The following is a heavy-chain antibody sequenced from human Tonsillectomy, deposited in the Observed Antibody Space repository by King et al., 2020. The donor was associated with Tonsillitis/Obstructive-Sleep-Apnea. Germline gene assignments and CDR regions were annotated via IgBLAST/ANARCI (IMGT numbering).Heavy chain of an antibody. CDR1: GYTFTSYG. CDR2: ISAYNGNT. V-gene: IGHV1-18*01. CDR3: ARDAGDYDVGGGIDY. J-gene: IGHJ4*02. Sequence: QLVQSGAEVKKPGASVKGSCKASGYTFTSYGISWVRQAPGQGLEGMGWISAYNGNTKYEQKSQGRVTMTTATSPSTAYMGLRSLRSDDTAVYYCARDAGDYDVGGGIDYWGQGTLVTVSS. D-gene: IGHD4-17*01.